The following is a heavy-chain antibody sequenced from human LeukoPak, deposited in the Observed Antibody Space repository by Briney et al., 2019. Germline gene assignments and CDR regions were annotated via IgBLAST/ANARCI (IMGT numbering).Heavy chain of an antibody. CDR2: FYYSGST. Sequence: PSETLSLTCTVSGDPISSSHFYWGWIRQPPGKGLEWIVSFYYSGSTYYNPSLKSRVTISVDTSKNQFSLKLSSVTAADTAVYYCASGLIASAVWGKGTTVTVSS. J-gene: IGHJ6*04. D-gene: IGHD6-13*01. CDR1: GDPISSSHFY. CDR3: ASGLIASAV. V-gene: IGHV4-39*01.